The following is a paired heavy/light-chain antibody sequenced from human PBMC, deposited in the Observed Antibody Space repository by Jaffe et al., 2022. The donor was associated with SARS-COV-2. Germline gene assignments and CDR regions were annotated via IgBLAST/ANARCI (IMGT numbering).Light chain of an antibody. CDR1: SSDIGGYNY. J-gene: IGLJ2*01. V-gene: IGLV2-8*01. Sequence: QSALTQPPSASGSPGQSVTISCTGTSSDIGGYNYVSWYQQHPGKAPKLMIYEVSRRPSGVPDRFSGSKSGNTASLTVSGLQAEDEADYYCSSYADRNRLIFGGGTKLTVL. CDR2: EVS. CDR3: SSYADRNRLI.
Heavy chain of an antibody. Sequence: EVHLVESGGGLVPPGRSLRLSCVASGFIFDNYGMHWVRQGPGKGLEWVSGISWNSGSTGYADSVKGRFTIARDNAKNSLYLQMNSLRAEDTALYYCAKGTGSSSWYDVVDAFEIWGQGTMVTVSS. CDR3: AKGTGSSSWYDVVDAFEI. J-gene: IGHJ3*02. D-gene: IGHD6-13*01. CDR1: GFIFDNYG. V-gene: IGHV3-9*01. CDR2: ISWNSGST.